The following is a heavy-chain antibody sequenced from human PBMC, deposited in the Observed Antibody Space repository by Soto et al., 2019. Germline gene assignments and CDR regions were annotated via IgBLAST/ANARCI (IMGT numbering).Heavy chain of an antibody. J-gene: IGHJ6*02. CDR1: GGSISSGGYY. D-gene: IGHD2-15*01. CDR2: INHSGST. V-gene: IGHV4-39*07. Sequence: SETLSLTCTVSGGSISSGGYYWSWIRQPPGKGLEWIGEINHSGSTNYNPSLKSRVTISVDTSKNQFSLKLSSVTAADTAVYYCARARKRLNCSGGSCYYPTHYYYYGMDVWGQGTTVTAP. CDR3: ARARKRLNCSGGSCYYPTHYYYYGMDV.